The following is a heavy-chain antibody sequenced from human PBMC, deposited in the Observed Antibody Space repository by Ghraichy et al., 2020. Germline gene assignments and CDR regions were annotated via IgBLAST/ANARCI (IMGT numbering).Heavy chain of an antibody. V-gene: IGHV3-9*01. CDR2: ISWNSDNI. D-gene: IGHD1-26*01. CDR3: AKDAGALLATGGMDV. CDR1: GFTFGDYA. Sequence: GGSLRLSCAPSGFTFGDYAMNWVRQAPGKDLEWVSGISWNSDNIGYADSVKGRFTISRDNAKNSLYLQMNSLRIEDTALYYCAKDAGALLATGGMDVWGQGTTVIVSS. J-gene: IGHJ6*02.